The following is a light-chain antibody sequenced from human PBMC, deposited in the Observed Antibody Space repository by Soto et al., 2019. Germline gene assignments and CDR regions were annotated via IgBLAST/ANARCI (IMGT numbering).Light chain of an antibody. CDR2: DVT. CDR1: SSDVGGYNC. CDR3: CSYAGTPYV. J-gene: IGLJ1*01. V-gene: IGLV2-11*01. Sequence: QSALTQPRSVSGSPGQSVTISCTGTSSDVGGYNCVSWYQQHPGKAPKLIIYDVTKRPSGVPDRFSGSKSDNTASLTISGLQAEDEADYYCCSYAGTPYVFGTGTKVTVL.